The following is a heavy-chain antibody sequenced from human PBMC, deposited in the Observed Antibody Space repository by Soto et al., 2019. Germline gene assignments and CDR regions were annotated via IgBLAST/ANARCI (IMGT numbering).Heavy chain of an antibody. CDR3: LRVSGCNGYDYVYYYGIDL. D-gene: IGHD5-12*01. V-gene: IGHV3-33*01. J-gene: IGHJ6*02. CDR1: GFTFSNYG. CDR2: TWYDGGNK. Sequence: QAQLVQSGGGVVQPGGSLSLSCAVSGFTFSNYGMHWVRQAPGKGLEWVALTWYDGGNKRYSDSVRGRFSISRDNSKKMLYLQTNSLGDEATAVYYCLRVSGCNGYDYVYYYGIDLLGQGTTVIVSS.